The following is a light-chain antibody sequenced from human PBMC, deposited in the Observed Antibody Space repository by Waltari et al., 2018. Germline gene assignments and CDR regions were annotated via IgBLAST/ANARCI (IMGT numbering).Light chain of an antibody. CDR3: QQSDGIPFT. J-gene: IGKJ2*01. CDR1: QSVTRF. CDR2: TTS. Sequence: DIKMTQSPSSLSASVGDVVTITCRASQSVTRFLNWYQQKPGKAPRLLFFTTSNLQGGVPSRFSGSGSGTDFTLTINGLQPEDYATYYCQQSDGIPFTFGQGTKVDVK. V-gene: IGKV1-39*01.